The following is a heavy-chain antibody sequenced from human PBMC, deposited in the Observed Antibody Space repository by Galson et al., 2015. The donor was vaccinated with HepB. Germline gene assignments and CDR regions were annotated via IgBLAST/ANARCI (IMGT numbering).Heavy chain of an antibody. D-gene: IGHD3-9*01. CDR1: GFTFSGYG. V-gene: IGHV3-30*18. CDR2: ISFDGSNE. CDR3: AKDFTGYHILTGYYLDY. J-gene: IGHJ4*02. Sequence: SLRLSCAASGFTFSGYGMHWVRQAPGKGLEWVAVISFDGSNEYYADSVKGRFTISRDNSKNTVYLQMNSLRAEDTAVFYCAKDFTGYHILTGYYLDYWGQGTLVTVSS.